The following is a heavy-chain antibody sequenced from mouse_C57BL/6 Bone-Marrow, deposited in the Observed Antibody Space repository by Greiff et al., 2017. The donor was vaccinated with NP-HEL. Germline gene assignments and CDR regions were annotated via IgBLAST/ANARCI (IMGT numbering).Heavy chain of an antibody. CDR1: GFTFSSYA. J-gene: IGHJ2*01. D-gene: IGHD2-3*01. CDR3: ARDLYDGYSPFDY. V-gene: IGHV5-4*01. Sequence: DVKLVESGGGLVKPGGSLKLSCAASGFTFSSYAMSWVRQTPEKRLAWVATISDGGRYTYYPDNVKGRFTISRDNAKNNLYLQMSHLKSEDTAMYYCARDLYDGYSPFDYWGQGTTLTVSS. CDR2: ISDGGRYT.